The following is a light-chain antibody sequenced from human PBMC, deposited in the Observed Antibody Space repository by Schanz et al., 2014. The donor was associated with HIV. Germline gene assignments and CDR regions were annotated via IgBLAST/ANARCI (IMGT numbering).Light chain of an antibody. CDR1: SSNIGSNA. Sequence: QSVLTQPPSASGTPGQRVTISCSGGSSNIGSNAVSWYQQLPGTAPKLLIQADIQRPSGVPGRFSGSKSGTSASLAISGLQSEDEADYYCSAWDDSLNGPVFGGGTKLTVL. J-gene: IGLJ3*02. V-gene: IGLV1-44*01. CDR3: SAWDDSLNGPV. CDR2: ADI.